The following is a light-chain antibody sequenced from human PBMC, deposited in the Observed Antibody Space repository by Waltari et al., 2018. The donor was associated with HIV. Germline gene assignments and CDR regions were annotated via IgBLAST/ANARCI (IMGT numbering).Light chain of an antibody. V-gene: IGKV3-20*01. CDR2: GAS. Sequence: EIVLTQSPGTLSLSPGDRAALSCRASQSVSSNYLAWFQQIPGQAPRLLIYGASSRATGIPDRFSGSGSGTDFTLTISRLEPADFAVYYCQQYGDSPYTFGQGTKLEIK. J-gene: IGKJ2*01. CDR3: QQYGDSPYT. CDR1: QSVSSNY.